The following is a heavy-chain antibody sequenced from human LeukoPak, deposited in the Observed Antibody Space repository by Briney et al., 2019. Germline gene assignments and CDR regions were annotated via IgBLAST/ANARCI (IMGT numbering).Heavy chain of an antibody. D-gene: IGHD6-19*01. Sequence: SETLSLTCTVSGGSISSSSYYWGWIRQPPGKGLEWIGSIYYSGSTYYNPSLKSRVTISVDTSKNQFSLKLSSVTAADTAVYYCARLYSSGWYPVGFDPWGQGTQVTVSS. V-gene: IGHV4-39*01. CDR3: ARLYSSGWYPVGFDP. CDR1: GGSISSSSYY. CDR2: IYYSGST. J-gene: IGHJ5*02.